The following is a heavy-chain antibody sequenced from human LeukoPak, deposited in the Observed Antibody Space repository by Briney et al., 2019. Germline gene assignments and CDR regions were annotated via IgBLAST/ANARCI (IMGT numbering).Heavy chain of an antibody. Sequence: ASVKVSCKTSGYTFIGYYMHWVRQAPGQGLEWMGRINPNSGGINYAQKFQGRVTMTRDTSISTAYMELSRLRSDDTAVYYCARGFLSYGMDVWGQGTTVTVSS. V-gene: IGHV1-2*06. D-gene: IGHD3-3*01. CDR1: GYTFIGYY. J-gene: IGHJ6*02. CDR3: ARGFLSYGMDV. CDR2: INPNSGGI.